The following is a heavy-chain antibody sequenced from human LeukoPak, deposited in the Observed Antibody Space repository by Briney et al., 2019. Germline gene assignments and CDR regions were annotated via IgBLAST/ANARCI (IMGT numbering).Heavy chain of an antibody. CDR2: IYYSGST. Sequence: PSETLSLTCTVSGGSISSGGYYWSWIRQHPGKGLEWIGYIYYSGSTYYNPSLKSRVTISVDTSKNQFSLKLSSVTAADTAVYYCAREGLTVALRGAFDIWGQGTMVTVSS. CDR1: GGSISSGGYY. J-gene: IGHJ3*02. CDR3: AREGLTVALRGAFDI. D-gene: IGHD4-23*01. V-gene: IGHV4-31*03.